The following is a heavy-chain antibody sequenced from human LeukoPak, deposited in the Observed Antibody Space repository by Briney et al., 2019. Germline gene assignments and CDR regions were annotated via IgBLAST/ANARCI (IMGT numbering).Heavy chain of an antibody. V-gene: IGHV4-34*01. CDR2: INHSGST. D-gene: IGHD3-10*01. J-gene: IGHJ4*02. CDR1: GGSFSGYY. Sequence: KPSETLSLTCAVYGGSFSGYYWSWIRQPPGKGLEWIGEINHSGSTNYNPSLKSRVTISVDTSKNQFSLKLSSVTAADTAVYYCARGPMVDYWGQGTLVTVSS. CDR3: ARGPMVDY.